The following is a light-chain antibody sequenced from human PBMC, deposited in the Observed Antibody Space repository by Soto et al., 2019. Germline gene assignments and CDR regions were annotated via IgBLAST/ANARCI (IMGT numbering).Light chain of an antibody. CDR1: TSNIGTNY. CDR2: RND. Sequence: QSVLTQPPSVSGTPGQRVIISCSGGTSNIGTNYVYWFQHLPGTAPKLLIYRNDQRPSGVPERFSGSKSGTSASLAISGLRAEDEALYYCAGWDETLSGVFGGGTKLTVL. CDR3: AGWDETLSGV. J-gene: IGLJ3*02. V-gene: IGLV1-47*01.